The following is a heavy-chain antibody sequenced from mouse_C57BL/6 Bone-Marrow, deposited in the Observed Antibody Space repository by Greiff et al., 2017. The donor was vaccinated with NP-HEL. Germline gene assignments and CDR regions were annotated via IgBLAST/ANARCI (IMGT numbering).Heavy chain of an antibody. J-gene: IGHJ3*01. CDR1: GYTFTSYG. V-gene: IGHV1-81*01. CDR2: FYPRSGNT. D-gene: IGHD2-13*01. Sequence: QVQLQQSGAELARPGASVKLSCKASGYTFTSYGISWVKQRTGQGLEWIGEFYPRSGNTYYNEKFKGKATLTADKSSSTAYMELRRLTSEDSAVYFCASGRYGDYLAWFAYWGQGTLVTVSA. CDR3: ASGRYGDYLAWFAY.